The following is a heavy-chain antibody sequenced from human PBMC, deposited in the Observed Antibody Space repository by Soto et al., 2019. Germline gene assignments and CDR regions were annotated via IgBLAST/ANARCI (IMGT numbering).Heavy chain of an antibody. D-gene: IGHD3-10*01. CDR3: AREERFGELLYGEAFDI. CDR1: GFTFSNYW. J-gene: IGHJ3*02. Sequence: GGSLRLSCAASGFTFSNYWMSWVRQAPGKGLEWVANIKYDGREKYSVDSVKGRFTISRDNAKDSVYLQMNSLRAEDTAVYYCAREERFGELLYGEAFDIWGQGTMVTVSS. CDR2: IKYDGREK. V-gene: IGHV3-7*01.